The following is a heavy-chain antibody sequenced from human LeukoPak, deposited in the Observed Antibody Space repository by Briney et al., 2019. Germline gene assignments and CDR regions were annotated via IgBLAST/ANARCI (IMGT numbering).Heavy chain of an antibody. CDR2: IYPGDSDT. V-gene: IGHV5-51*01. CDR3: ARHGVRGSYFYGMDV. Sequence: PGASLQISFKGSGYRFTSYWIGWVRPMPGEGLEWMGIIYPGDSDTRYSPSFQGQVTISADKSISTAYLLWSSLKASDTAMYYCARHGVRGSYFYGMDVWGQGTTVTVSS. D-gene: IGHD3-3*01. CDR1: GYRFTSYW. J-gene: IGHJ6*02.